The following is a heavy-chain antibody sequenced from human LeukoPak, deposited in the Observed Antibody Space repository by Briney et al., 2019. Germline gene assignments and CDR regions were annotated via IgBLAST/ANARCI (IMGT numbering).Heavy chain of an antibody. Sequence: PGGFLRLSCAASGFTVSSNYMSWVRQAPGKGLEWVSVIYSGGSTYYADSVKGRFTISRDNSKNTLYLQMNSLRAEDTAVYYCARGERGYDSSGYLDYWGQGTLVTVSS. V-gene: IGHV3-53*01. J-gene: IGHJ4*02. CDR3: ARGERGYDSSGYLDY. CDR1: GFTVSSNY. CDR2: IYSGGST. D-gene: IGHD3-22*01.